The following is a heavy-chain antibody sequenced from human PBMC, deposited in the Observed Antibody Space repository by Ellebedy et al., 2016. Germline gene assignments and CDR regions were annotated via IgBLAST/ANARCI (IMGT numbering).Heavy chain of an antibody. CDR2: IFSDGNT. CDR3: ARGVGSGWFDP. D-gene: IGHD2-15*01. V-gene: IGHV3-53*01. CDR1: GFTVSTNY. J-gene: IGHJ5*02. Sequence: GESLKISCAASGFTVSTNYMKWVRQAPGKGLEWVSAIFSDGNTYYADSVKGRFTISRDNSKNTLYLQMNSRRAEDTAVYYCARGVGSGWFDPWGQGTLVTVSS.